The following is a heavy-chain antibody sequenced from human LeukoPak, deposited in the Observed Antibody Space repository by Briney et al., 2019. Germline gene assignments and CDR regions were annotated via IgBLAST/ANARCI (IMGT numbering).Heavy chain of an antibody. D-gene: IGHD2-2*01. CDR3: ARVSPQVPYYYYGMDV. J-gene: IGHJ6*04. Sequence: PSETLSLTCSVSGGSITNYYWNWIRQPPGKGLEWIGYIHYSGTTNHNPSLQSRVTISVDTSKNQFSLQLISVTAADTAVYYCARVSPQVPYYYYGMDVWDKGTTVTVSS. V-gene: IGHV4-59*01. CDR1: GGSITNYY. CDR2: IHYSGTT.